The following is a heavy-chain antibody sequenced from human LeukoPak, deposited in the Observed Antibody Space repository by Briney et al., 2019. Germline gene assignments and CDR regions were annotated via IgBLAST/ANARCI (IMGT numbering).Heavy chain of an antibody. V-gene: IGHV3-30*02. CDR1: GFTFSSYG. J-gene: IGHJ4*02. Sequence: GGSLRLSCAASGFTFSSYGMHWVRQAPGKGLEWVAFIRYDGSNKYYADSVKGRFTISRDNSKNTPYLQMNSRRAEDTAVYYCAKRSDDYFDYWGQGTLVTVSS. CDR3: AKRSDDYFDY. CDR2: IRYDGSNK.